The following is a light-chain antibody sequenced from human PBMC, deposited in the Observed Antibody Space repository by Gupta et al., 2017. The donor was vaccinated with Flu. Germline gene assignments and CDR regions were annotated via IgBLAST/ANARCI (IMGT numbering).Light chain of an antibody. Sequence: DIQLTQSPSFLSASVGDRVTITCRASQGISNYLAWYQLKPGKAPKLLIFAASTLQSEVPSRFSGSGSGTEFTLTISGLQPEDFATYCRQHLNIYPRPFGHGTKVDIK. V-gene: IGKV1-9*01. CDR3: QHLNIYPRP. J-gene: IGKJ3*01. CDR1: QGISNY. CDR2: AAS.